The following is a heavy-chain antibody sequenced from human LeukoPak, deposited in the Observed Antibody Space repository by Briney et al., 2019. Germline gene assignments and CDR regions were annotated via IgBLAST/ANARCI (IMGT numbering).Heavy chain of an antibody. Sequence: ASVNVSFKSSGYTFTGYYMHWVRQAPGQGLEGMGWINPNSGGTNYAQKFQGRVTMTRDTSISTAYMELSRLRSDDTAVYYCAREIFVDTAMVIFDYWGQGTLVTVSS. J-gene: IGHJ4*02. CDR3: AREIFVDTAMVIFDY. CDR2: INPNSGGT. CDR1: GYTFTGYY. V-gene: IGHV1-2*02. D-gene: IGHD5-18*01.